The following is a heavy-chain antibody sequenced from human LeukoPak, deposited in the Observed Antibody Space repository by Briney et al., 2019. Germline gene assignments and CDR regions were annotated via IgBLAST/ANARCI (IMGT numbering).Heavy chain of an antibody. V-gene: IGHV3-74*01. CDR3: TRVRSSSWYDY. CDR1: GFTFSTSW. J-gene: IGHJ4*02. CDR2: ISGDGTTT. Sequence: GGSLRLSCATSGFTFSTSWMHWVRQAPGKGLEWVSRISGDGTTTTYADSVKGRFTISRDNAKNTLFLQMNSLRVDDTAVYYCTRVRSSSWYDYWGQGALVTVSS. D-gene: IGHD6-13*01.